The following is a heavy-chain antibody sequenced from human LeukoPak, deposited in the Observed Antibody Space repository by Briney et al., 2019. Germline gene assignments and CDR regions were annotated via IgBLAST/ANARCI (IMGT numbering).Heavy chain of an antibody. D-gene: IGHD6-19*01. CDR1: GDSISTHY. CDR2: IFHTGRT. J-gene: IGHJ4*02. V-gene: IGHV4-59*11. CDR3: ARLTVAGAPLSSDC. Sequence: PSETLSLTCTVSGDSISTHYWSWIRQPPGKGLEWIGYIFHTGRTIYNPSLKSRVTISVDTSKNQFSLKLSSVTAADTAVYYCARLTVAGAPLSSDCWGQGTLVTVSS.